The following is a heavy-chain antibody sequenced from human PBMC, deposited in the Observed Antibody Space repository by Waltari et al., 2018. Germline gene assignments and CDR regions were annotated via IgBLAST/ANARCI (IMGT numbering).Heavy chain of an antibody. J-gene: IGHJ6*02. CDR1: GDTFTGYY. CDR3: ARDGGDYGIYYYYGMDV. V-gene: IGHV1-2*06. D-gene: IGHD4-17*01. Sequence: QVQLVQSGAEVKKPGASVKGSCKASGDTFTGYYMHGVRQAPGQGLEWMGLINPHIGGTNYAQKFQGRVTMTRDTSISTAYMELSRLRSDDTAVYYCARDGGDYGIYYYYGMDVWGQGTTVTVSS. CDR2: INPHIGGT.